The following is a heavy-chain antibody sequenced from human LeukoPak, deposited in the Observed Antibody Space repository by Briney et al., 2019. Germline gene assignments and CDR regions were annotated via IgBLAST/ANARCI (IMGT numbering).Heavy chain of an antibody. D-gene: IGHD1-26*01. Sequence: SSETLSHTCSVSGASIRSYSWSWLRQPAGKGLEWIGRIHTSASTEYNPSLKSRVTMSVDTSKNQFSLKLNSVTVADTAVYFCARDDNSEYSDDAFDIWGQGTLVTVSS. CDR3: ARDDNSEYSDDAFDI. CDR1: GASIRSYS. J-gene: IGHJ3*02. CDR2: IHTSAST. V-gene: IGHV4-4*07.